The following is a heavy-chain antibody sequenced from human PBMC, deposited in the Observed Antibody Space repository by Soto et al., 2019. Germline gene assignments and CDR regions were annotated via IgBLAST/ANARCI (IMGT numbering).Heavy chain of an antibody. V-gene: IGHV4-59*01. CDR1: GDSITSYY. CDR2: IYYSGSTTYNSGST. J-gene: IGHJ5*02. CDR3: ARKPARWWFDP. Sequence: PSETLSLTCSVSGDSITSYYWSWIRQPPGKGLEWIGYIYYSGSTTYNSGSTNYNPSLKSRVTISVDTSKNQFSLKLSSVTAADTAVYYCARKPARWWFDPWGQGTLVTVSS.